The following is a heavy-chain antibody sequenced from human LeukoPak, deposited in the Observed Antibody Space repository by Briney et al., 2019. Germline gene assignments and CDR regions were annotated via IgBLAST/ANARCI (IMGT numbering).Heavy chain of an antibody. J-gene: IGHJ3*02. Sequence: PSETLSLTCTASGGSISSYYWSWIRQPPGKGLEWIGYIYYSGSTNYNPSLKSRVTISVDTSKNQFSLKLSSVTAADTAVYYCASQKPCYDILTGYYRDAFDIWGQGTMVTVSS. CDR1: GGSISSYY. V-gene: IGHV4-59*01. CDR2: IYYSGST. CDR3: ASQKPCYDILTGYYRDAFDI. D-gene: IGHD3-9*01.